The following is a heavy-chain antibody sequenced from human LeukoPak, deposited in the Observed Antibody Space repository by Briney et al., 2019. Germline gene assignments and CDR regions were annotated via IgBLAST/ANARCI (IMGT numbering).Heavy chain of an antibody. CDR3: ARVRLFDFEWLSSLDH. D-gene: IGHD3-9*01. Sequence: SVKVSCKASGGTFSSYAISWVRQAPGQGLEWMGGIIPIFGTANYAQKFQGRVTITADKSTSTAYMELSSLRSEDTAVYYCARVRLFDFEWLSSLDHWGQGTLVTVSS. J-gene: IGHJ4*02. V-gene: IGHV1-69*06. CDR2: IIPIFGTA. CDR1: GGTFSSYA.